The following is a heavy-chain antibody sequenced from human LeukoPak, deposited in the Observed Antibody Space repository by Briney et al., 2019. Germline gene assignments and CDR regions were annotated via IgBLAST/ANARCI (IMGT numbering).Heavy chain of an antibody. CDR2: IKPDGSDK. D-gene: IGHD6-13*01. CDR1: GFTFTNYW. CDR3: ARRVGGSSNMDF. J-gene: IGHJ6*04. V-gene: IGHV3-7*03. Sequence: GGSLRLSCAASGFTFTNYWMTWVRQAPGKGLEWVANIKPDGSDKNYVDSVKGRFTISRDSAKNSLYLQMNSLRAEDTAMYYCARRVGGSSNMDFWGEGTTVTVSS.